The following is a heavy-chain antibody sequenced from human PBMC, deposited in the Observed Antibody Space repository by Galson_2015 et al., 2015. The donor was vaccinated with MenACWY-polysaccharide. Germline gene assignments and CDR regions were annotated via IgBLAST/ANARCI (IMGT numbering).Heavy chain of an antibody. Sequence: SLRLSCAASGFSFGAYGMSWVRQAPGRGLEWVSGSGSGGGLYYADSVKGRFTVSRDNSKNTLYLQMNNLRAEDTAVYYCVKVGPRSSWTMGLDYWGQGTLVTVSS. D-gene: IGHD6-13*01. CDR1: GFSFGAYG. V-gene: IGHV3-23*01. J-gene: IGHJ4*02. CDR3: VKVGPRSSWTMGLDY. CDR2: SGSGGGL.